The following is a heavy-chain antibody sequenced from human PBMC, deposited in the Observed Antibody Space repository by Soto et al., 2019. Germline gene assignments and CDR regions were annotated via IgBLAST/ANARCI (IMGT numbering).Heavy chain of an antibody. Sequence: EVQLLESGGGLVQPGGSLRLSCAASGFTFSSYAMSWVRQAPGKGLEWVSAISGSGGSTYYADSVKGRFTISRDNSKNTLYLQMNSLRAEDTAVYFCAKDSHYDFWSGYFLDWGQGTLVTVSS. CDR2: ISGSGGST. CDR1: GFTFSSYA. D-gene: IGHD3-3*01. CDR3: AKDSHYDFWSGYFLD. J-gene: IGHJ4*02. V-gene: IGHV3-23*01.